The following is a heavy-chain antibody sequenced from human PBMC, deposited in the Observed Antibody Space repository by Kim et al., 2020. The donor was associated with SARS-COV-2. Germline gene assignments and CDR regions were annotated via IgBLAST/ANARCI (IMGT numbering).Heavy chain of an antibody. J-gene: IGHJ4*02. CDR2: ISWDGGST. CDR1: GFTFDDYT. V-gene: IGHV3-43*01. Sequence: GGSLRLSCAASGFTFDDYTMHWVRQAPGKGLEWVSLISWDGGSTYYADSVKGRFTISRDNSKNSLYLQMNSLRTEVTALYYCAKELTLDYWGQGTLVTVS. CDR3: AKELTLDY.